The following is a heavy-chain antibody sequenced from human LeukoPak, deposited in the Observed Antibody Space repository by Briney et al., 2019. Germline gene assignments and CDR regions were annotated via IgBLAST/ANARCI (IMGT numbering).Heavy chain of an antibody. J-gene: IGHJ4*02. V-gene: IGHV3-30*18. CDR2: ISYDGSNK. Sequence: GGSLRLSCAASGFTFSSYGMHWVRQAPGKGLEWVAVISYDGSNKYYADSVKGRFTISRDNSKNTLYLQMNSLRAEDTVVYYCAKDAVVTTLYYFDYWGQGTLVTVSS. D-gene: IGHD4-23*01. CDR1: GFTFSSYG. CDR3: AKDAVVTTLYYFDY.